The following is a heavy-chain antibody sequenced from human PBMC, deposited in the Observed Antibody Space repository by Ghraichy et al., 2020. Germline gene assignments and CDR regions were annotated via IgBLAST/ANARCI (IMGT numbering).Heavy chain of an antibody. Sequence: SQTLSLTCTVSGGSISSSSYYWGWIRQPPGKGLEWIGSIYYSGSTYYNPSLKSRVTISVDTSKNQFSLKLSSVTAADTAVYYCARLGRDYDILTGYYYPSYFDFWGQGTLVTVSS. CDR2: IYYSGST. CDR1: GGSISSSSYY. CDR3: ARLGRDYDILTGYYYPSYFDF. V-gene: IGHV4-39*01. D-gene: IGHD3-9*01. J-gene: IGHJ4*02.